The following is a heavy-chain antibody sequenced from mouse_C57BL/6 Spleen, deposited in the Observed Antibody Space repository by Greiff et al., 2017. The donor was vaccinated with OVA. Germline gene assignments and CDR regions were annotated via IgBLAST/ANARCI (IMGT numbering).Heavy chain of an antibody. CDR2: ISDGGSYT. J-gene: IGHJ2*01. CDR1: GFTFSSYA. V-gene: IGHV5-4*01. D-gene: IGHD1-1*01. Sequence: EVHLVESGGGLVKPGGSLKLSCAASGFTFSSYAMSWVRQTPEKRLEWVATISDGGSYTYYPDNVKGRFTISRDNAKNNLYLQMSHLKSEDTAMYYCARDRGTTVVGFDYWGQGTTLTVSS. CDR3: ARDRGTTVVGFDY.